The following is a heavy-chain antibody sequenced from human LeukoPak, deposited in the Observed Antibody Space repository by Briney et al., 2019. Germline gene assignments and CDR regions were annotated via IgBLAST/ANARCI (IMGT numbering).Heavy chain of an antibody. Sequence: PGGSLRLSCAASEFTVSGNYMSWVRQAPGKGLEWVSIIYGGGGTYYADSVKDRFTISRDNSMNTIYLQMHSLRAEDTAVYYCAAGYSDDTPYPYFLDYWGQGTLVTVSS. D-gene: IGHD2-15*01. CDR1: EFTVSGNY. CDR2: IYGGGGT. J-gene: IGHJ4*02. CDR3: AAGYSDDTPYPYFLDY. V-gene: IGHV3-53*01.